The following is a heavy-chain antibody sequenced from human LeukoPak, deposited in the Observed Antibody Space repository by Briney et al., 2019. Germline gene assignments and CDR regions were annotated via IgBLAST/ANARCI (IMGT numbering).Heavy chain of an antibody. Sequence: SETLSLTCTVSGGSISRYYGSWIRQPPGKGLEWIGYIFYSGSTNYNPSLKSRVTISVDTSKHQFSLKLSSVTAADTAVYYCARSNYYDSSGYYGDAFDIWGQGTMVTVSS. J-gene: IGHJ3*02. CDR2: IFYSGST. CDR1: GGSISRYY. D-gene: IGHD3-22*01. CDR3: ARSNYYDSSGYYGDAFDI. V-gene: IGHV4-59*01.